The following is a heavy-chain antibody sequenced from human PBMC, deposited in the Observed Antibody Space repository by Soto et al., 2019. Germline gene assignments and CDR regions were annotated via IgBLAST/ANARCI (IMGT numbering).Heavy chain of an antibody. CDR1: GGSNSSYY. Sequence: TSETLSLTCTVSGGSNSSYYWSWIRQPPGKGLEWIGYIYYSGSTNYNPSLKSRVTISVDTSQNQFSLKLSSVTDADTAVYYCARVSTVGKGYYYGMDVWGQGTTVTVSS. CDR2: IYYSGST. V-gene: IGHV4-59*01. CDR3: ARVSTVGKGYYYGMDV. J-gene: IGHJ6*02. D-gene: IGHD4-17*01.